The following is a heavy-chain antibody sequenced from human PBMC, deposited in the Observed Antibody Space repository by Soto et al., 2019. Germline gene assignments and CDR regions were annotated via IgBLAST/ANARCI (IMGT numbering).Heavy chain of an antibody. V-gene: IGHV1-69*06. Sequence: QVQLVQSGAEAKKPGSSVKVSCKTSGGTFSSYAISWVRQAPGQGLEWMGGIVPLFRTTNYAQKFQGRVTITADTSTDTVYMELSGLKYGDTAVYYCARGGDSSTSSNLLDRSGMDVWGQGTTVTVSS. CDR2: IVPLFRTT. CDR1: GGTFSSYA. D-gene: IGHD6-6*01. CDR3: ARGGDSSTSSNLLDRSGMDV. J-gene: IGHJ6*02.